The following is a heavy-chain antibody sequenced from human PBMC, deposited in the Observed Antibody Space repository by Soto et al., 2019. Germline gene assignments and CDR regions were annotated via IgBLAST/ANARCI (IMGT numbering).Heavy chain of an antibody. Sequence: SETLSLTCTVSGGSISTVDYYWSWIRLLPGRGLEWIAYIYHTGSAYYNPSLRSRITISLDTSKNQFSLTLTSVTAADTAVYYCARERPDGARLDPWGQGTRVTVSS. CDR1: GGSISTVDYY. V-gene: IGHV4-30-4*08. D-gene: IGHD6-6*01. CDR3: ARERPDGARLDP. J-gene: IGHJ5*02. CDR2: IYHTGSA.